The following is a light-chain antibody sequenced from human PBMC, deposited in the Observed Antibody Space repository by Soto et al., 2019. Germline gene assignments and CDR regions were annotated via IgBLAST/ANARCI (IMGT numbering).Light chain of an antibody. Sequence: SALTQPASVSGSPGQSITISCTGTSSDVGGYKYVSWYQHHPGKAPKLMIYEVSNRPSGVSNRFSGSKSGNTASLTISGLQAEDEADYYCSSYTGTSTRYVFGSGTKVTVL. CDR1: SSDVGGYKY. CDR2: EVS. J-gene: IGLJ1*01. V-gene: IGLV2-14*01. CDR3: SSYTGTSTRYV.